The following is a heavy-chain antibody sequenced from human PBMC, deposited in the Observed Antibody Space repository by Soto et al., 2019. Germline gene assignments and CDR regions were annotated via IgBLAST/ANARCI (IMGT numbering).Heavy chain of an antibody. Sequence: EVQLVESGGGLVKPGGSLRLSCAASGFSFSNAWMNWVRQAPGKGLEWVDRIKRKIDGEATDYAAPVKGRFTVSRDDSKSALYLHMNSLKGDDTAVYYCTTGSVEGVWGQGTTVTVSS. CDR1: GFSFSNAW. CDR3: TTGSVEGV. CDR2: IKRKIDGEAT. D-gene: IGHD2-15*01. V-gene: IGHV3-15*07. J-gene: IGHJ6*02.